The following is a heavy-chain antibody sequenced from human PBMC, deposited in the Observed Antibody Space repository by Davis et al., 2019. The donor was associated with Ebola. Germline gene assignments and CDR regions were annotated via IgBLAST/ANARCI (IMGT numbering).Heavy chain of an antibody. CDR3: ARDHLVGIAIVAMHVAFDY. J-gene: IGHJ4*02. CDR2: ISSSSSYI. Sequence: PGGSLRLSCAASGFTFSSYSMNWVRQAPGTGLEWVSSISSSSSYIYYSDSVKGRFTISRYNAKNSLYLQMNSLRAEDTAVYYCARDHLVGIAIVAMHVAFDYWGQGTPVTVSS. CDR1: GFTFSSYS. V-gene: IGHV3-21*01. D-gene: IGHD5-12*01.